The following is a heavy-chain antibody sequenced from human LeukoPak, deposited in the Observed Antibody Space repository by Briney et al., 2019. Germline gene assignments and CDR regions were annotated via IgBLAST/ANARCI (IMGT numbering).Heavy chain of an antibody. CDR1: GFTFRDYP. CDR3: TRLSDPWAGLEY. D-gene: IGHD3-10*01. Sequence: GGSLRLSCTVSGFTFRDYPINWVRQAPGQGLEWLGFIRKKAYGGTTEYAASVTGRFTISRDDSKSIAYLQMNNLDTEDTAVYYCTRLSDPWAGLEYWGQGTLVTVSS. CDR2: IRKKAYGGTT. J-gene: IGHJ4*02. V-gene: IGHV3-49*04.